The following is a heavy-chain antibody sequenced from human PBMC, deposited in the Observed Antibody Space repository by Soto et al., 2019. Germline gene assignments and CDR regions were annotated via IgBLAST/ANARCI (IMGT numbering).Heavy chain of an antibody. CDR2: TYYRSKWYN. J-gene: IGHJ6*02. CDR1: VDSVSSNSAA. CDR3: ARDQGYSGSYYYYGMDV. Sequence: SQTLSLTCAISVDSVSSNSAAWNWIRQSPSRGLEWLGRTYYRSKWYNDYAVSVKSRITINPDTSKNQFSLQLSSVTPEDTAVYYCARDQGYSGSYYYYGMDVWGQGTTVTVSS. D-gene: IGHD1-26*01. V-gene: IGHV6-1*01.